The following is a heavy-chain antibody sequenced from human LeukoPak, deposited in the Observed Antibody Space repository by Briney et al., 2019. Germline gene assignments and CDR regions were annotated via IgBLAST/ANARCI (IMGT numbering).Heavy chain of an antibody. CDR3: ATSRDSSGVD. J-gene: IGHJ4*02. CDR1: GFTFRNYW. Sequence: PGGSLRLSCAASGFTFRNYWMSWVRQAPGKGLEWVGNINQDGSVKFYVDSVKGRFTISRVNAKSSLYLQMNSLRAEDTAVYYCATSRDSSGVDWGQGNLVTVSS. D-gene: IGHD3-22*01. CDR2: INQDGSVK. V-gene: IGHV3-7*01.